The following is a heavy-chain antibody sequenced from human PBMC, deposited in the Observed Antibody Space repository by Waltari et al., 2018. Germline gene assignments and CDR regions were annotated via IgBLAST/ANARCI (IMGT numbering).Heavy chain of an antibody. CDR2: IKKDGSEK. CDR3: GSGWQIDY. V-gene: IGHV3-7*02. D-gene: IGHD6-19*01. CDR1: GFTCSRYG. Sequence: EVQLVDSGGGLVQPGGPLRLSCAASGFTCSRYGMGWGRQAPGRGWGGVAKIKKDGSEKYDVDSVKGRFTISRDNAKNSLYLQMNSLRAEDTAVYYCGSGWQIDYWGQGALVTVSS. J-gene: IGHJ4*02.